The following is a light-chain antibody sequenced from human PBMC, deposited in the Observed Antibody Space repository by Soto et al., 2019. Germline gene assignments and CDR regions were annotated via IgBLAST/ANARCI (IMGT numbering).Light chain of an antibody. CDR3: QQYGKSRWT. CDR2: GAS. J-gene: IGKJ1*01. V-gene: IGKV3-20*01. Sequence: EIVLTQSPGTLSLSPGERATLSCRASQSVSSRYLDWYQQNPGQAPRLLISGASTRATGIPDRFSGSGSGTDFTLTISRLEPEDFAVYYCQQYGKSRWTFGQGTKVEIK. CDR1: QSVSSRY.